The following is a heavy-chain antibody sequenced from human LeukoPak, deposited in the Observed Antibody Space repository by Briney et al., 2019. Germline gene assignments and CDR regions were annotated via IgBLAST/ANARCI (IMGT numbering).Heavy chain of an antibody. Sequence: GSLRLSCAASGFTFNYYTMDWVRQPPGKGLEWIGEINHSGSTNYNPSLKSRVTISVDTSKNQFSLKLSSVTAADTAVYYCARGLDSSGPGYYFDYWGQGTLVTVSS. CDR1: GFTFNYYT. J-gene: IGHJ4*02. CDR2: INHSGST. V-gene: IGHV4-34*01. D-gene: IGHD3-22*01. CDR3: ARGLDSSGPGYYFDY.